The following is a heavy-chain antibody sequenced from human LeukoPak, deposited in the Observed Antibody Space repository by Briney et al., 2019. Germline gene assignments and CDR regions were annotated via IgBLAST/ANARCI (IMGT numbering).Heavy chain of an antibody. Sequence: GGSLRLSCAASGFTFSSYWMSWVRQAPGKGLEWVANIKQDGSEKYYVDSVKGRFTISRDNAKNSLYLQMNSLRTEDTALYYCAKGPKWAYYYDSSGYLPKDYWGQGTLVTVSS. CDR3: AKGPKWAYYYDSSGYLPKDY. CDR2: IKQDGSEK. CDR1: GFTFSSYW. V-gene: IGHV3-7*03. J-gene: IGHJ4*02. D-gene: IGHD3-22*01.